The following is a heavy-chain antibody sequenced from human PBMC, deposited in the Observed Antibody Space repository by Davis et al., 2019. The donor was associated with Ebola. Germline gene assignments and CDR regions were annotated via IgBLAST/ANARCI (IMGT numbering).Heavy chain of an antibody. CDR2: MNPNSGNT. V-gene: IGHV1-8*01. J-gene: IGHJ4*02. D-gene: IGHD3-3*01. Sequence: ASVKVSCKASGYTFTSYDINWVRQATGQGLEWMGWMNPNSGNTGYAQKFQGRVTMTRNTSISTAYMELSSLRSEDTAVYYCARDKWGPRDSITGFWSGYYPVWGQGTLVTVSS. CDR1: GYTFTSYD. CDR3: ARDKWGPRDSITGFWSGYYPV.